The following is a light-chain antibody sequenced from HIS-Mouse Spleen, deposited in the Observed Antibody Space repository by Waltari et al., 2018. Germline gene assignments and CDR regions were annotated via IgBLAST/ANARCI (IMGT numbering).Light chain of an antibody. J-gene: IGLJ2*01. CDR3: YSTDSSGNHRV. V-gene: IGLV3-10*01. CDR2: EDS. CDR1: ALPKTY. Sequence: SYELTQPPSVSVSPGQTARITCSGDALPKTYAYWYQQKSGQAPVLVIYEDSKRPSGIPWGFSGSSSGTMATLTISGAQVEDEADYYCYSTDSSGNHRVFGGGTKLTVL.